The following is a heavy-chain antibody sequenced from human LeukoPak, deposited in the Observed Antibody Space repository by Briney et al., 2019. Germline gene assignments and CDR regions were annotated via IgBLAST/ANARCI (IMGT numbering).Heavy chain of an antibody. V-gene: IGHV1-8*01. CDR1: GYTFTSYD. D-gene: IGHD3-10*01. CDR2: MNPNSGNT. Sequence: EASVKVSCKASGYTFTSYDINWVRQATGQGLEWMGWMNPNSGNTGYAQKFQGRVTMTRNTSISTAYMELSSLRSEDTAVYYCARVVMVRGVISDYWGQGTLVTVSS. J-gene: IGHJ4*02. CDR3: ARVVMVRGVISDY.